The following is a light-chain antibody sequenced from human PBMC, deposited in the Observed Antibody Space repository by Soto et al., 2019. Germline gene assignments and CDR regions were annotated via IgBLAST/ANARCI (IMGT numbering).Light chain of an antibody. V-gene: IGKV3-20*01. J-gene: IGKJ1*01. CDR2: GAS. Sequence: EIVFTQSPGTLSLSPGERATLSCRASQSVSNNYLAWYQQKPGQAPRLLIYGASNRDTGIPDRFSGSGSGTEFTLTISSLQPEDFATYYCQQLNSYPPTFGQGTKVDIK. CDR1: QSVSNNY. CDR3: QQLNSYPPT.